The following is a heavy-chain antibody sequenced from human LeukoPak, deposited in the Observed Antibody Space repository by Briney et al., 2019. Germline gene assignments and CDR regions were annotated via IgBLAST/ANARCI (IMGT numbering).Heavy chain of an antibody. V-gene: IGHV3-7*03. CDR1: GFTFSSYW. CDR3: ARAGRLQYGDYVAFDY. D-gene: IGHD4-17*01. Sequence: GGSLRLSCAASGFTFSSYWMSWVRQAPWKGLEWVADIKQDGSEKYYVDSVKGRFTFSRDNAKNSLYLQMNSLRDEDTAVYYCARAGRLQYGDYVAFDYWGQGTLVTVSS. J-gene: IGHJ4*02. CDR2: IKQDGSEK.